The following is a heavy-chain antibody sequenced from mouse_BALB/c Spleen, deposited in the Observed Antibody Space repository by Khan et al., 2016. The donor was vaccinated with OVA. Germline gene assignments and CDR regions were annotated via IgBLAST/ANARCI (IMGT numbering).Heavy chain of an antibody. CDR3: GRGGYGSLAY. Sequence: QVRLQQSGAEPVKPGASLNLSCKASGYAFTSYWMHWVKQRPGQGLEWIGYINPSNGRTDQNEKFKRKATLTVDKSSSTVYMQLSSLTSDDSAVYYCGRGGYGSLAYWGQGTLVTVSA. CDR1: GYAFTSYW. V-gene: IGHV1S81*02. CDR2: INPSNGRT. J-gene: IGHJ3*01. D-gene: IGHD2-10*02.